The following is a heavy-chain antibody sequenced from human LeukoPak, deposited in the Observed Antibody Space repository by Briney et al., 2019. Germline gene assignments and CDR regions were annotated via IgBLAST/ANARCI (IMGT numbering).Heavy chain of an antibody. J-gene: IGHJ4*02. V-gene: IGHV5-51*01. CDR1: GYRFTSYW. CDR2: IYPGDSDT. D-gene: IGHD6-13*01. CDR3: ARSRSSISLYYFDY. Sequence: GESLQISWKGSGYRFTSYWIGWVRQMPGKGREGMGIIYPGDSDTRYSPSFQGHVTISADKSISTAYLQWSSLKASDTAMYYCARSRSSISLYYFDYWGQGTLVTVSS.